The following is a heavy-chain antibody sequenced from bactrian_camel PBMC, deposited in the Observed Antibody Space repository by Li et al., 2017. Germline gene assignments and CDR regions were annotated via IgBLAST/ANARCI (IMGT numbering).Heavy chain of an antibody. Sequence: VQLVESGGDSVQAGGSLRLSCAASGFDFRRSSMSWVRQAPGKGLEWVSSMHWLSWGTYRTEYTESVQGRFTISRDNAKNTLYLQLNSLKTADTAMYYCATLEYRGGSYPSIFGNWGQGTQVTVS. CDR1: GFDFRRSS. V-gene: IGHV3S31*01. D-gene: IGHD2*01. J-gene: IGHJ6*01. CDR3: ATLEYRGGSYPSIFGN. CDR2: MHWLSWGTYRT.